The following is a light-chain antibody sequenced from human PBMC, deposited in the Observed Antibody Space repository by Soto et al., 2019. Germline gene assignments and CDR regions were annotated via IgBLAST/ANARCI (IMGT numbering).Light chain of an antibody. J-gene: IGKJ1*01. V-gene: IGKV3-20*01. CDR2: GAS. Sequence: ENVLMQSPGTLSLSPGERATLSCRASQSVASNYLAWYQQKPGQAPRLLIYGASSRATGIPDRFSGSGSGTDFTLIISRLEPEDFALYHCHQYGSLPWTFGQGTKVDI. CDR1: QSVASNY. CDR3: HQYGSLPWT.